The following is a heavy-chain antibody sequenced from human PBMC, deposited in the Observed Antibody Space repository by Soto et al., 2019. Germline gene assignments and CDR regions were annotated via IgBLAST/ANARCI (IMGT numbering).Heavy chain of an antibody. CDR1: GFTFSDHY. J-gene: IGHJ4*02. Sequence: EVQLVESGGGLVQPGGSLRLSCAASGFTFSDHYMDGVRHAPGKGLEWVGRTRNKANSYTTEYASSVKGRFTISRDDSKNSLFLQMNSLKTEDTAMYYCARVEGSGWISDYWGQGTLVTVSS. CDR3: ARVEGSGWISDY. D-gene: IGHD6-19*01. CDR2: TRNKANSYTT. V-gene: IGHV3-72*01.